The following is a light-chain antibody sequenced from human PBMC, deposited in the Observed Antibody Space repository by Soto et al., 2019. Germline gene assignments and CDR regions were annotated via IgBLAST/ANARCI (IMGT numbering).Light chain of an antibody. CDR1: SSNIRSNT. CDR3: AAGDDSLNGPV. V-gene: IGLV1-44*01. J-gene: IGLJ1*01. Sequence: QSVLTQPPSASGTPGQRVTISCSGSSSNIRSNTVNWYQQLPGTSPKLLIYSNNQRPSGVPDRFSGSKSGTSASLAISGLQSEDEADYYCAAGDDSLNGPVFGTGTKLTVL. CDR2: SNN.